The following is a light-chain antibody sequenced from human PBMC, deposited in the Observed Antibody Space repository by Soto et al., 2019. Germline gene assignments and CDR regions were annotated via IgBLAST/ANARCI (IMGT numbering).Light chain of an antibody. J-gene: IGLJ2*01. CDR1: SGDIGTYNL. Sequence: LTQPASVSGSPGQSITISCTGTSGDIGTYNLVSWYQQYPGRAPKLIIFEGNKRPSGVSSRFSASKSGYTASLAISGLQAEDEADYHCCSYAGRSTVICGGGTKVNVL. V-gene: IGLV2-23*01. CDR3: CSYAGRSTVI. CDR2: EGN.